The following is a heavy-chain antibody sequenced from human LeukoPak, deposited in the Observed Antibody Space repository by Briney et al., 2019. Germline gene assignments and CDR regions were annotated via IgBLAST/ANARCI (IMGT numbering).Heavy chain of an antibody. CDR1: GFTVSSNY. CDR3: ARTLPDFYYYGMDV. CDR2: IYSGGST. D-gene: IGHD1-14*01. J-gene: IGHJ6*02. Sequence: GGSLRLSCAASGFTVSSNYMSWVRQAPGKGLEWVSVIYSGGSTYYADSVKGRFTISRDNSKNTLYLQMNSLRAEGTAVYYCARTLPDFYYYGMDVWGQGTTVTVSS. V-gene: IGHV3-53*01.